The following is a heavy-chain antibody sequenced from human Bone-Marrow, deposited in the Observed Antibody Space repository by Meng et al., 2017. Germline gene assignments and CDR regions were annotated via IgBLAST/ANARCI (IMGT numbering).Heavy chain of an antibody. J-gene: IGHJ4*02. CDR2: IDPKNGDT. Sequence: ASVKVSCKPSGYNFPDYYIHWVRQAPGQGLEWMRRIDPKNGDTHYAQKFQGRVAMTGDTSISTAYMDLSELRSVDTAVYYCARDEDRAAAGKLFGDYWGQGTLVTVSS. CDR3: ARDEDRAAAGKLFGDY. V-gene: IGHV1-2*06. D-gene: IGHD6-13*01. CDR1: GYNFPDYY.